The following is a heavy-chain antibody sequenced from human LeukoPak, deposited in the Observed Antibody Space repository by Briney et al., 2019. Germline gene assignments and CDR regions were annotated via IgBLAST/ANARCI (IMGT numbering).Heavy chain of an antibody. CDR1: GGSMENIY. Sequence: PSETLSLTCTVSGGSMENIYWYWSRHPPRKGLEWICYIYHQAGTEYNPSLKNRVAISVDTSKNQYSLKLSSVTAADTAVYYCAKIKTTFGVVTHAFDIWGQGTIVTVSP. D-gene: IGHD3-3*01. J-gene: IGHJ3*02. CDR3: AKIKTTFGVVTHAFDI. CDR2: IYHQAGT. V-gene: IGHV4-59*01.